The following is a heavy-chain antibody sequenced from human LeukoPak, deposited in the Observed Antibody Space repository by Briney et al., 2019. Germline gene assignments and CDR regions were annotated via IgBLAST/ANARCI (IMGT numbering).Heavy chain of an antibody. CDR2: ISCNSDSI. CDR1: GFTFDDYA. Sequence: GGSLRLSCAASGFTFDDYAMHWLRQAPGKGLEWVSDISCNSDSIGYADSVKGRFTISRDNAKNSLYLQMNSLRAEDMALYFCAKDSGCGCSNDAFDIWGQRTIVTV. D-gene: IGHD2-21*01. CDR3: AKDSGCGCSNDAFDI. V-gene: IGHV3-9*03. J-gene: IGHJ3*02.